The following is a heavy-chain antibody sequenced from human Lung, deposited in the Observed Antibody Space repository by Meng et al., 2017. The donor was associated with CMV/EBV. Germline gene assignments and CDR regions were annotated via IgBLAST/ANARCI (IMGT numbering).Heavy chain of an antibody. V-gene: IGHV4-59*01. J-gene: IGHJ6*02. D-gene: IGHD3-10*01. CDR1: GGSISSYY. CDR2: IYYSGST. CDR3: ARHGSGSYFYGMDV. Sequence: SETLSLXXTVSGGSISSYYWSWIRQPPGKGLEDIGYIYYSGSTSYNPSLKSRVTISVDTSKNQFSLKLSSVTAADTAVYYCARHGSGSYFYGMDVWGQGTXVTVSS.